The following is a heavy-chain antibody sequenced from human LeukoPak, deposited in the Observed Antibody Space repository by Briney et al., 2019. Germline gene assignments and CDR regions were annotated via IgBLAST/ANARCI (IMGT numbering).Heavy chain of an antibody. CDR3: GSGHLWFGELW. J-gene: IGHJ4*02. CDR1: GCTFSDYY. CDR2: ISSSSSYT. Sequence: GGSLRLSCAASGCTFSDYYRSWIRQAPGKGLEWVSYISSSSSYTNYADSVKGRFTISRDNAKNSLYLQMNSLRAEDTAVYYCGSGHLWFGELWWGQGTLVTVSS. D-gene: IGHD3-10*01. V-gene: IGHV3-11*03.